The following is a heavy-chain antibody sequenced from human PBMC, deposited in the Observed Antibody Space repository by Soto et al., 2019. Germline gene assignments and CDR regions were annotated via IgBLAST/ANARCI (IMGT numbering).Heavy chain of an antibody. V-gene: IGHV4-31*03. CDR1: GGSISSGGYY. CDR2: IYYSGST. CDR3: ARRRAWFDYYYGSGSGWFDP. J-gene: IGHJ5*02. Sequence: PSETLSLTCTVSGGSISSGGYYWSWIRQHPGKGLEWIGYIYYSGSTYYNPSLKSRVTISVDTSKNQFSLKLSSVTAADTSVYYCARRRAWFDYYYGSGSGWFDPWGQGTLVTVSS. D-gene: IGHD3-10*01.